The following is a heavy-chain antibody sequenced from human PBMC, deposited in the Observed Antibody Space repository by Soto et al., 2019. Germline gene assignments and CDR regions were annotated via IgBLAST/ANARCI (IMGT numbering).Heavy chain of an antibody. D-gene: IGHD2-21*02. CDR2: IKQDGSEI. CDR3: ASKLYGDPNY. V-gene: IGHV3-7*01. CDR1: GFTFSNYW. J-gene: IGHJ4*02. Sequence: EVQLVESGGGLVQPGGSLRLSCAVSGFTFSNYWMTWVRQAPGKGLEWVANIKQDGSEINYVDSVKGRFTISRDNAKNSLFLQMNSLRAEDTAVYYCASKLYGDPNYWAQGTLVTVSS.